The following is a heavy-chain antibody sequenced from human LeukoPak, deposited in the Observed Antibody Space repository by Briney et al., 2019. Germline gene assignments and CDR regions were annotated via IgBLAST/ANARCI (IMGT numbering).Heavy chain of an antibody. V-gene: IGHV3-30*18. D-gene: IGHD3-10*01. CDR1: GFTFSSYG. CDR2: ISYDGSNK. Sequence: GGSLRLSCAASGFTFSSYGMHWVRQAPGKGLEWVAVISYDGSNKYYADSVKGRFTISRDNSKNTLYLQMTSLRAEDTAVYYCAKNRVRGYYYYGMDVWGQGTTVTVSS. CDR3: AKNRVRGYYYYGMDV. J-gene: IGHJ6*02.